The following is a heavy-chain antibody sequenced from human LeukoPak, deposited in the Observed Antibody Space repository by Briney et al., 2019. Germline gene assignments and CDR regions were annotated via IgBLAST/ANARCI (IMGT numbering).Heavy chain of an antibody. CDR2: IYHSGST. V-gene: IGHV4-38-2*01. CDR3: ARVATRGHCSSTSCYGNYSMDV. J-gene: IGHJ6*04. D-gene: IGHD2-2*01. Sequence: SETLSLTCAVSGYSISSGYYWGWIRQPPGKGLEWIGSIYHSGSTYYNPSLKSRVTMSVDTSKNQLSLKLSSVTAADTAVYYWARVATRGHCSSTSCYGNYSMDVWGKGTTVTVSS. CDR1: GYSISSGYY.